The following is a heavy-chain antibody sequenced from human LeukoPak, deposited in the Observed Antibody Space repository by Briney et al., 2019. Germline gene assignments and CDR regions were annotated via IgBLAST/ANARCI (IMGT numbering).Heavy chain of an antibody. V-gene: IGHV4-39*01. D-gene: IGHD3-10*01. Sequence: SETLSLTCTVSGGSISSGSYYWGWIRQPPGKGLEWIGSIYYSGSTYYNPSLKSRVTISVDTSKNQFSLKLSSVTAADTAVYYCARPSMVRGVIHWGQGTLVTVSS. CDR3: ARPSMVRGVIH. CDR2: IYYSGST. J-gene: IGHJ4*02. CDR1: GGSISSGSYY.